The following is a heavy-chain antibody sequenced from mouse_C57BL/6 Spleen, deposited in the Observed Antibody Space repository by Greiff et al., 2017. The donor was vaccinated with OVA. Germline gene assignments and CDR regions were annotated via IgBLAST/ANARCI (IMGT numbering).Heavy chain of an antibody. J-gene: IGHJ2*01. CDR1: GYTFTSYW. CDR2: INPSNGGT. V-gene: IGHV1-53*01. D-gene: IGHD3-2*02. Sequence: VQLQQPGTELVKPGASVKLSCKASGYTFTSYWMHWVKQRPGQGLEWIGNINPSNGGTNYNEKFKSKATLTVDKSSSTAYMQLSSLTSEDSAVYYCARGAQATLYYFDYWGQGTTLTVSS. CDR3: ARGAQATLYYFDY.